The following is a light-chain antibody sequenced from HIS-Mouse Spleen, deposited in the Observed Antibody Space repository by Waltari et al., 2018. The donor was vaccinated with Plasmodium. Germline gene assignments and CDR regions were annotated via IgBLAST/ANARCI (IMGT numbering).Light chain of an antibody. V-gene: IGKV1-5*03. CDR2: KAS. CDR3: QQYNSYAPT. CDR1: QSISSW. J-gene: IGKJ1*01. Sequence: DIQMTQSPSTLSASVGDRVTIPCRASQSISSWLAWYQQKQRKAPKLLIYKASSLESGVSSRFSGSGSWTEFTLTISSLQPDDFATYYCQQYNSYAPTFGQGTKVEIK.